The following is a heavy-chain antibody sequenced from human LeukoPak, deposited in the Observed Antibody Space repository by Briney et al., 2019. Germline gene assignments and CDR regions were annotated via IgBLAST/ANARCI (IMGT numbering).Heavy chain of an antibody. J-gene: IGHJ5*02. CDR3: ARDVHGDYGSGWFDP. Sequence: SSVKVSCKTSGGTFNNSAISWVRQATGQGLEWLGGIMPLFGTAGYAQKFQGRVTITKDESTRTVYLELTSLTSDDTAVYYCARDVHGDYGSGWFDPWGQGTLVSVSS. V-gene: IGHV1-69*05. CDR1: GGTFNNSA. CDR2: IMPLFGTA. D-gene: IGHD4-17*01.